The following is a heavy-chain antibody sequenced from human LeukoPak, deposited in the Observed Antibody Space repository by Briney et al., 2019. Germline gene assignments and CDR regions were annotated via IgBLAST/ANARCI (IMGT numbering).Heavy chain of an antibody. Sequence: SETLSLTCTVSGGSISSGSYYWGWLRQPAGTGLEWVGRIYTSGSTNDNPSLESRVTISVDTTKNQFSLKLSSVPAADTAVYYCARGFFGVVPGAYYFDYWGQGTLVTVSS. CDR2: IYTSGST. CDR1: GGSISSGSYY. CDR3: ARGFFGVVPGAYYFDY. J-gene: IGHJ4*02. V-gene: IGHV4-61*02. D-gene: IGHD3-3*01.